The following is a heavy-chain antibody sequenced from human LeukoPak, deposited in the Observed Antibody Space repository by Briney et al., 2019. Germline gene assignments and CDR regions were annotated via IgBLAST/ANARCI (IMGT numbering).Heavy chain of an antibody. V-gene: IGHV3-30*18. D-gene: IGHD2-15*01. J-gene: IGHJ6*02. CDR3: AKGSCPDV. Sequence: PGGSLRLSCAASGFTFSSYGMHWVRQAPGKGLEWVAVISYDGSNKYYADSVKGRFTISRDNSKNTLYLQMNSLRAEDTAVYYCAKGSCPDVWGQGTTVTVSS. CDR1: GFTFSSYG. CDR2: ISYDGSNK.